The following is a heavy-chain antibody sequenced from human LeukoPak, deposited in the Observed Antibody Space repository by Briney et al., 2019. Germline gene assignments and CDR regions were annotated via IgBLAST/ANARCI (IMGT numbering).Heavy chain of an antibody. CDR3: ARDRGYSTFDM. CDR1: GFTFSSYE. D-gene: IGHD5-18*01. J-gene: IGHJ3*02. Sequence: GGSLRLSCAASGFTFSSYEMNWVRQAPGKGLEWVSHISSSGSIIYYADSVKGRFTISRDNAKNSLYLQMNSLRAEDTAVYYCARDRGYSTFDMWGQGTMVTVSS. CDR2: ISSSGSII. V-gene: IGHV3-48*03.